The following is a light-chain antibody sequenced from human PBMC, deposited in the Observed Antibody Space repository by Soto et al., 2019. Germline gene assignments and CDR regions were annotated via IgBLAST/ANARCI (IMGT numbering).Light chain of an antibody. CDR1: GDYDY. V-gene: IGLV2-14*01. J-gene: IGLJ2*01. CDR2: DVS. CDR3: SSYATYSTDVV. Sequence: QSALTQPASVSGSPGQSITITCTGFGDYDYVSWYQQHPGKAPKLVIYDVSYRPSGVSNHFSGSKAGNTASLSISGLQAEDEADYYCSSYATYSTDVVFGGGTQLTVL.